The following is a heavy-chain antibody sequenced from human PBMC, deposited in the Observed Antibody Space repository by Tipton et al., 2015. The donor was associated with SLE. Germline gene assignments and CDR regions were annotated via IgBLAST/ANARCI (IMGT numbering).Heavy chain of an antibody. Sequence: TLSLTCTVSGGSISSYFWTWIRQPPGKGLEWIGHIFYTGSTRYNPSLKSRVTISVDTSKSQIFLNLTSVTAADTAVSYCARGEGYKGFYFIDVWGRGTKVTVPS. CDR1: GGSISSYF. J-gene: IGHJ6*04. V-gene: IGHV4-59*12. D-gene: IGHD5-24*01. CDR3: ARGEGYKGFYFIDV. CDR2: IFYTGST.